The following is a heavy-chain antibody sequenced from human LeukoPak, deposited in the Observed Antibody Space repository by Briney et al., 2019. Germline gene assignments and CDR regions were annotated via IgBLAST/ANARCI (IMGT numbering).Heavy chain of an antibody. CDR1: GYTFAAYF. J-gene: IGHJ4*02. D-gene: IGHD5/OR15-5a*01. CDR2: INPNGGDT. CDR3: ARDPRGNSVYVFDY. Sequence: ASVKVSCKASGYTFAAYFIHWVRQAPGQGLEWMGRINPNGGDTNYAQKFQGRVTMTGDTSISTAYMELSSLRSEDTAVYYCARDPRGNSVYVFDYWGQGTLVTVSS. V-gene: IGHV1-2*06.